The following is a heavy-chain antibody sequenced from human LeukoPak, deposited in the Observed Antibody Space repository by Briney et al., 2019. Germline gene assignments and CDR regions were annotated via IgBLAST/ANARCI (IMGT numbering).Heavy chain of an antibody. CDR2: INAGNGNT. CDR3: ARDRNYYDSSGYRLFDY. J-gene: IGHJ4*02. CDR1: GYTFTSYA. V-gene: IGHV1-3*01. Sequence: ASVKVSCKASGYTFTSYAMHWVRQAPGQRLEWMGWINAGNGNTKYSQKFQGRVTITRDTSASTAYMELSSLRSEDTAVYYCARDRNYYDSSGYRLFDYWGQGTLVTVSS. D-gene: IGHD3-22*01.